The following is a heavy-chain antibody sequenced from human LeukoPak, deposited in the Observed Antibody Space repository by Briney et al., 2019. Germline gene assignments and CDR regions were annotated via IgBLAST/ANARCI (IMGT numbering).Heavy chain of an antibody. V-gene: IGHV3-21*01. CDR2: ISSSSSYI. CDR3: ARRPYCGGDCYSSHYFDY. D-gene: IGHD2-21*02. CDR1: GFTFSSYS. Sequence: GGSLRLSCAASGFTFSSYSMNWVRQAPGKGLEWVSSISSSSSYIYYADSVKGRFTISRDNAKNSLYLQMNSLRAEDTAVYYCARRPYCGGDCYSSHYFDYWGQGTLVTVSS. J-gene: IGHJ4*02.